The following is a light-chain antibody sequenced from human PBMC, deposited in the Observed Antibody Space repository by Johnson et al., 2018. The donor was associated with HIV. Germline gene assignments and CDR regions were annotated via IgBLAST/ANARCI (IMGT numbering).Light chain of an antibody. V-gene: IGLV1-51*02. CDR2: ENN. CDR3: GTWDGSLSAGV. Sequence: QSVLTQPPSVSAAPGQKVTISCSGSSSNIGSNFVSWYQQLPGKAPKLLIYENNKRPSEIPDRFSGSKSGTSATLGITGLQTGDEADYYCGTWDGSLSAGVFGTGTKVTVL. CDR1: SSNIGSNF. J-gene: IGLJ1*01.